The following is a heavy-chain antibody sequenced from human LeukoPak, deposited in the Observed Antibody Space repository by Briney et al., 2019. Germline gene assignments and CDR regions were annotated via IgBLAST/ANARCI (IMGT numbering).Heavy chain of an antibody. V-gene: IGHV1-69*01. CDR2: IIPIFGTA. J-gene: IGHJ4*02. CDR1: GGTFSSYA. CDR3: ARGPPNYDFWSGYYKPPRYYFDY. Sequence: ASVEVSCKASGGTFSSYAISWVRQAPGQGLEWMGGIIPIFGTANYAQKFQGRVTITADESTSTAYMELSSLRSEDTAVYYCARGPPNYDFWSGYYKPPRYYFDYWGQGTLVTVSS. D-gene: IGHD3-3*01.